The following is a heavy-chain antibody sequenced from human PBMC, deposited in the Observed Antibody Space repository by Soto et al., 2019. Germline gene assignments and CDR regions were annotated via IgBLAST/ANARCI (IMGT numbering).Heavy chain of an antibody. V-gene: IGHV1-69*12. Sequence: QVQVEQSGAEVKKPGSSVTVSCKTSAGTFSTSAISWVRQAPGQGLEWMGGIRLIFRTADYAQKFQGRVTITADESTNTAYLEMNSLRSEDTAVYYCARDQERAQVGGNYYYIMDVWGQGTTVTVTS. CDR3: ARDQERAQVGGNYYYIMDV. D-gene: IGHD2-2*01. J-gene: IGHJ6*02. CDR2: IRLIFRTA. CDR1: AGTFSTSA.